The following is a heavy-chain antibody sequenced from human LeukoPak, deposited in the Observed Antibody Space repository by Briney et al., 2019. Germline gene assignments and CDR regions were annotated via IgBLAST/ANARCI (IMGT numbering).Heavy chain of an antibody. Sequence: PGGSLRLSXEASGFTFSRHWMHWVRRAPGRGLVWVSRIDSDGSTTSYADSVKGRFTVSRDNARNTLYLDMTGLRVDDTAVYYCARRGAIIQSRFDPWGQGTLVTVSS. CDR3: ARRGAIIQSRFDP. CDR1: GFTFSRHW. CDR2: IDSDGSTT. D-gene: IGHD2-21*01. J-gene: IGHJ5*02. V-gene: IGHV3-74*01.